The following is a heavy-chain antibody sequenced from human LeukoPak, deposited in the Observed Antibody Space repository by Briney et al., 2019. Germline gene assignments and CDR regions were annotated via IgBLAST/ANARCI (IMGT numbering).Heavy chain of an antibody. CDR2: INPSGGST. CDR1: GYTFTSYY. Sequence: GASVKVSCKASGYTFTSYYTHWVRQAPGQGLEWMGIINPSGGSTSYAQKFQGRVTMTRDMSTSTVYMELSSLRSEDTAVYYCARVDDYGDYGVEPSGYWGQGTLVTVSS. CDR3: ARVDDYGDYGVEPSGY. V-gene: IGHV1-46*01. D-gene: IGHD4-17*01. J-gene: IGHJ4*02.